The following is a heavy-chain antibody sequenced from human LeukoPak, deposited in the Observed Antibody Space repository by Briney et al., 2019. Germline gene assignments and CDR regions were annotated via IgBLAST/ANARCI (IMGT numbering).Heavy chain of an antibody. CDR3: ARGQYYDSSGYSGAFDI. V-gene: IGHV1-8*01. Sequence: GASVKVSCKASGYTFTSYDINWVRQATGQGLEWMGWMNPNSGNTGYAQKFQGRVTMTRNTSISTAYMELSSLRSEDTAVYYCARGQYYDSSGYSGAFDIWGQGTMVTVSS. D-gene: IGHD3-22*01. J-gene: IGHJ3*02. CDR2: MNPNSGNT. CDR1: GYTFTSYD.